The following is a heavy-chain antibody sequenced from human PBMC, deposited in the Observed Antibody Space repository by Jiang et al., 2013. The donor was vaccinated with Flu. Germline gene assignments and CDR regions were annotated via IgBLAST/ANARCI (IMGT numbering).Heavy chain of an antibody. D-gene: IGHD6-13*01. CDR1: GGTFSNYE. CDR2: IIPILGVA. CDR3: ARVVIAAAGIKYYYYGMDV. J-gene: IGHJ6*02. Sequence: SGAEVKKPGSSVKVSCKASGGTFSNYEISWVRQAPGQGLEWMGRIIPILGVANYAQKFQGRVTITADKSTSTAYMELSSLRSEDTAVYYCARVVIAAAGIKYYYYGMDVWGQGTTVTVSS. V-gene: IGHV1-69*04.